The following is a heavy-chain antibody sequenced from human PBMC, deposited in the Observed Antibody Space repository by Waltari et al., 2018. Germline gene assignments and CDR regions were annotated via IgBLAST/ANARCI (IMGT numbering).Heavy chain of an antibody. D-gene: IGHD1-7*01. J-gene: IGHJ4*02. CDR2: INAGNGKT. CDR1: GYTFTSYA. V-gene: IGHV1-3*01. CDR3: SSGYGWNYVNVLGDFDY. Sequence: QVQLVQSGAEVKKHGASVKVSCKASGYTFTSYAMHWVRQARGQRLEWMGWINAGNGKTKYSQKFQGRVTITRDTSASTAYIELSSLRSEDTAVYDCSSGYGWNYVNVLGDFDYWAPGTLVTVSS.